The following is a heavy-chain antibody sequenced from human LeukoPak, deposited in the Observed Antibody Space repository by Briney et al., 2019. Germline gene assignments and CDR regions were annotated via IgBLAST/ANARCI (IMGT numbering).Heavy chain of an antibody. CDR3: ARGGRWVDY. Sequence: GSLRLSCAASGFTFSSYAMSWVRQAPGKGLEWIGYIYYSGSTNYNPSLKSRVTISVDTSKNQFSLKLSSVTAADTAVYYCARGGRWVDYWGQGTLVTVSS. CDR1: GFTFSSYA. CDR2: IYYSGST. V-gene: IGHV4-59*01. D-gene: IGHD4-23*01. J-gene: IGHJ4*02.